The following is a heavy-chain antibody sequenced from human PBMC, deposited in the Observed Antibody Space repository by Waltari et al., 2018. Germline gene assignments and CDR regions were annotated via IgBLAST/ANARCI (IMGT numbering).Heavy chain of an antibody. CDR2: INHSGST. CDR1: GGSFSGYY. V-gene: IGHV4-34*01. Sequence: QVQLQQWGAGLLKPSETLSLTCAVSGGSFSGYYWSWLRPPPGKGLEWIGEINHSGSTNYNPSLKSRVTISVDTSKNQFSLKLSSVTAADTAVYYCARGLGIAVAGCFDYWGQGTLVTVSS. J-gene: IGHJ4*02. D-gene: IGHD6-19*01. CDR3: ARGLGIAVAGCFDY.